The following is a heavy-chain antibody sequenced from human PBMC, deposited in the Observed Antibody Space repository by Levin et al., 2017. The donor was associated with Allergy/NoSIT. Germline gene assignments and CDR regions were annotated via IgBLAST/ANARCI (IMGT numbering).Heavy chain of an antibody. D-gene: IGHD4-17*01. CDR1: EFTFSSFA. V-gene: IGHV3-23*01. CDR3: AKGGDGDYGRPNDY. Sequence: PGGSLRLSCAASEFTFSSFAMSWVRQGPGKGLEWVSGISGSGHNTYYLDSVKGRFTISRDNSKNTLYLQMNSLRDEDTAVYYCAKGGDGDYGRPNDYWGQGTLVTVSS. J-gene: IGHJ4*02. CDR2: ISGSGHNT.